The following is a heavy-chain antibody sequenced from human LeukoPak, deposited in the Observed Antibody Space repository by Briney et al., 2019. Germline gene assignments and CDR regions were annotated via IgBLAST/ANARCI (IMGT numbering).Heavy chain of an antibody. V-gene: IGHV1-2*06. CDR1: GYTFTGYY. CDR2: INPNSGGT. Sequence: ASVKVSCKASGYTFTGYYMHWVRQAPGQGLKWMGRINPNSGGTNYAQKFQGRVTMTRDTSISTAYMVLSRLRSDDTAVYYCASEILLSYYYDSSGSGDAFDIWGQGTMVTVSS. J-gene: IGHJ3*02. D-gene: IGHD3-22*01. CDR3: ASEILLSYYYDSSGSGDAFDI.